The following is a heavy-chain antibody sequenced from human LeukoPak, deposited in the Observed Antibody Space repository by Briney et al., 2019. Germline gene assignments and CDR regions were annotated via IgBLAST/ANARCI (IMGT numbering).Heavy chain of an antibody. CDR2: IRSKAYGGTT. Sequence: GGSLRLSCTASGFTFGDCAMSWVRQAPGKGLEWVGFIRSKAYGGTTEYAASVKGRFTISRDDSKSIAYLQMNSLKTEDTAVYYCTSSEAAAAYYFDYWGQGTLVTVSS. J-gene: IGHJ4*02. D-gene: IGHD6-13*01. CDR1: GFTFGDCA. CDR3: TSSEAAAAYYFDY. V-gene: IGHV3-49*04.